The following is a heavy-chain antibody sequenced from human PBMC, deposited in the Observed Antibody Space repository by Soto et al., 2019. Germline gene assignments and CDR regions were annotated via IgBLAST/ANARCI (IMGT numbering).Heavy chain of an antibody. J-gene: IGHJ3*02. D-gene: IGHD3-22*01. V-gene: IGHV3-23*01. CDR3: AKGFSMMVATSASDI. Sequence: PGGSLRLSCAASGFTFSSYAMTWVRQAPGKGLEWVSGISGSGGSTYYADSVKGRFTISRDNSKNTLYLQLNSLRAEDTAVYYCAKGFSMMVATSASDIWGQGTMVTVSS. CDR2: ISGSGGST. CDR1: GFTFSSYA.